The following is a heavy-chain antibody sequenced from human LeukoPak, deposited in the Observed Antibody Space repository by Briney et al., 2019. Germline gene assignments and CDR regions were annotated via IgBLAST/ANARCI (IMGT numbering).Heavy chain of an antibody. V-gene: IGHV4-59*01. D-gene: IGHD1-7*01. CDR2: IFYSGST. CDR3: ARGTTRWYFDL. CDR1: GLPIADFA. J-gene: IGHJ2*01. Sequence: GSLRLSCVASGLPIADFAMHWIRQPPGKGLEWIGYIFYSGSTNYNPSLKSRVTISGHTSKNLFSLKLSSVTAADTAVYYCARGTTRWYFDLWGRGTLVTVSS.